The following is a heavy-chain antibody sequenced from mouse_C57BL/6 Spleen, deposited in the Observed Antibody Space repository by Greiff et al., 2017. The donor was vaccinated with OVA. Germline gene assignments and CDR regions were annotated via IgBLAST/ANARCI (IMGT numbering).Heavy chain of an antibody. V-gene: IGHV10-1*01. CDR1: GFSFNTYA. CDR3: VRGDLFAY. J-gene: IGHJ3*01. CDR2: IRSKSNNYAT. Sequence: EVKLVESGGGLVQPTGSLKLSCAASGFSFNTYAMNWVRQAPGKGLEWVARIRSKSNNYATYYADSVKDRFTISRDDSESMLYLQMNNLKTEDTAMYYCVRGDLFAYWGQGTLVTVSA. D-gene: IGHD3-3*01.